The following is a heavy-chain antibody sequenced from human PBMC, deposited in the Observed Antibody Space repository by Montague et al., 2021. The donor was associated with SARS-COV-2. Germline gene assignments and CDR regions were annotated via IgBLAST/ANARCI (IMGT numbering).Heavy chain of an antibody. Sequence: SETLSLTCTVSGGSISSSGYYWGWIRQPPGKGLEWIGSIYYSGSTYYNPSLKSRVTISVDTSKNQFSLKLSSVTAADTAVYYCARSPLLWFGMAVGNWFDPWGQGTLVTVSS. CDR1: GGSISSSGYY. CDR2: IYYSGST. D-gene: IGHD3-10*01. CDR3: ARSPLLWFGMAVGNWFDP. J-gene: IGHJ5*02. V-gene: IGHV4-39*01.